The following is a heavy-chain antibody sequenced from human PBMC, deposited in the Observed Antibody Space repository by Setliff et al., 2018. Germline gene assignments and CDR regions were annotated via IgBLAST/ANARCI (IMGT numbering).Heavy chain of an antibody. CDR1: GFTFSSYS. CDR2: ISSSSSYI. D-gene: IGHD3-10*01. Sequence: GGSLRLSCAASGFTFSSYSMNWVRQAPGKGLEWVSSISSSSSYIYYADSVKGRFTISRDNAKNSLYLQMNSLRAEDTAVYYCARDHVYGSQYYYYYYGMDVWGQGTTVTVSS. J-gene: IGHJ6*02. V-gene: IGHV3-21*01. CDR3: ARDHVYGSQYYYYYYGMDV.